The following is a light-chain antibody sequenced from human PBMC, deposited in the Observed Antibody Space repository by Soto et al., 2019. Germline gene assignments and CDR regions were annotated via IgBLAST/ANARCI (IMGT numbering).Light chain of an antibody. J-gene: IGKJ2*01. Sequence: SPSTLSLSPGERATLSCRASRSFASSYLAWYQHKPGQAPRLLIYAASSRATGIPDRFIGSGSGTDFTLTISRLEPDDSAVYYCHHYDSSPPYTFGQGTKVDIK. V-gene: IGKV3-20*01. CDR2: AAS. CDR3: HHYDSSPPYT. CDR1: RSFASSY.